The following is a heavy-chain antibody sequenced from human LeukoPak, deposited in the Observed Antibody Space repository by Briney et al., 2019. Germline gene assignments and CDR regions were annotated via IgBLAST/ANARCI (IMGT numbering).Heavy chain of an antibody. CDR3: AKLEGHHYWFMDY. J-gene: IGHJ4*02. D-gene: IGHD3-10*01. CDR2: LSKSGGTT. Sequence: GSLILSCAASGFIFSNYAMAWVRPAPGKGLEWVSGLSKSGGTTYYADSVKDRFTISRDNSKSTLFLQMNSLRAEDTAVYYCAKLEGHHYWFMDYWGQGALVTVSS. V-gene: IGHV3-23*01. CDR1: GFIFSNYA.